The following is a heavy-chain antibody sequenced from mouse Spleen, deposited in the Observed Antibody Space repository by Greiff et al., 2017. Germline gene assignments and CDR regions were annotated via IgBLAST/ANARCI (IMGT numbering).Heavy chain of an antibody. CDR1: GYTFTSYW. J-gene: IGHJ4*01. Sequence: QVQLQQSGAELVKPGASVKLSCKASGYTFTSYWMHWVKQRPGQGLEWIGEINPSNGRTNYNEKFKSKATLTVDKSSSTAYMQLSSLTSEDSAVYYCARNGNYVMDYWGQGTSVTVSS. V-gene: IGHV1S81*02. CDR2: INPSNGRT. D-gene: IGHD2-1*01. CDR3: ARNGNYVMDY.